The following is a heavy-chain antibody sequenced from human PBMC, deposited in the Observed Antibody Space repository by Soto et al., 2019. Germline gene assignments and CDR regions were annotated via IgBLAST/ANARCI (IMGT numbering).Heavy chain of an antibody. CDR2: IYYSGST. Sequence: SETLSLTCTVSGGSISSGDYYWSWIRQPPGKGLEWIGYIYYSGSTFYNPSLKSRVTISVDTSKRQFSLNLTSVTAADTAVYYCARLHGYCSSSSCHGHYAMDVWGQGTTVTVSS. D-gene: IGHD2-2*01. V-gene: IGHV4-30-4*01. CDR1: GGSISSGDYY. J-gene: IGHJ6*02. CDR3: ARLHGYCSSSSCHGHYAMDV.